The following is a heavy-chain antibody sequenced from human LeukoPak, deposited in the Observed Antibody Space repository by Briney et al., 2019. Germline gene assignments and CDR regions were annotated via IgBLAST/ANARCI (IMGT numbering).Heavy chain of an antibody. D-gene: IGHD1-26*01. Sequence: SDTLSLTCTVSGGSISSSSYYWRWIRQPPGKGLEWIGRIYYSGSTNYNPSLKSRVTISVDTSKNQFSLKLSSVTAADTAVYYCARDRGGIVGATHWFDPWGQGTLVTVSS. J-gene: IGHJ5*02. CDR2: IYYSGST. CDR3: ARDRGGIVGATHWFDP. V-gene: IGHV4-39*07. CDR1: GGSISSSSYY.